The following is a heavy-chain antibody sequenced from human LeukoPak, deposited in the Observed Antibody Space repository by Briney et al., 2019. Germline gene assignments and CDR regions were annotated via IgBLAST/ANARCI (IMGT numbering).Heavy chain of an antibody. CDR1: GVSISGSYYY. V-gene: IGHV4-39*07. D-gene: IGHD3-10*01. CDR3: ARVAEVTMVRGVIIAQYYFDY. Sequence: PSETLSLTCAVSGVSISGSYYYWGWIRQPPGKGLEWIGNIYYSGSTYYNASLQSRVTISIDTSKNQFSLKLSSVTAADTAVYYCARVAEVTMVRGVIIAQYYFDYWGQGTLVTVSS. CDR2: IYYSGST. J-gene: IGHJ4*02.